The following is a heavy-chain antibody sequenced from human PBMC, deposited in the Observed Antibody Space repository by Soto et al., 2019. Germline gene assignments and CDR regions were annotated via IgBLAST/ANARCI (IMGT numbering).Heavy chain of an antibody. CDR1: GYGFANYW. D-gene: IGHD1-26*01. CDR3: ASPRSSHKDAFDI. V-gene: IGHV5-51*01. CDR2: IYPGDSDT. Sequence: PGESLKISCEASGYGFANYWIGWVRQMPWKGLEWMGIIYPGDSDTTYSPSFQGHVTISADKSISTAYLQWSSLKASDTAMYYCASPRSSHKDAFDIWGQGTMVTVSS. J-gene: IGHJ3*02.